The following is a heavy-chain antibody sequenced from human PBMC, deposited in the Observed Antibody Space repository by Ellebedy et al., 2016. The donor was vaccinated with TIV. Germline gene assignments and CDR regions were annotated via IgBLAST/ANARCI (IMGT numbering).Heavy chain of an antibody. V-gene: IGHV3-21*01. CDR3: ARCVVAHAAFDI. CDR2: ISGSSSYI. J-gene: IGHJ3*02. Sequence: PGGSLRLSCAASGFTFDDYTMHWVRQAPGKGLEWVSSISGSSSYIYYADSVKGRFTISRDNAKNSLYLQMNSLRAEDTAVYYCARCVVAHAAFDIWGQGTLVTVSS. CDR1: GFTFDDYT. D-gene: IGHD2-15*01.